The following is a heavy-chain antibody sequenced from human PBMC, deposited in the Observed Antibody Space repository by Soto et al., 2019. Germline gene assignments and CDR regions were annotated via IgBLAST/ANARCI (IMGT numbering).Heavy chain of an antibody. J-gene: IGHJ5*02. CDR3: ARDEKVTGTTLSWFDP. D-gene: IGHD1-7*01. V-gene: IGHV4-30-4*01. Sequence: PSETLSLTCTVSGGSISSGDYYWSWIRQPPGKGLEWIGYIYYSGSTYYNPSLKSRVTISVDTPKNQFSLKLSSVTAADTAVYYCARDEKVTGTTLSWFDPWGQGTLVTVSS. CDR1: GGSISSGDYY. CDR2: IYYSGST.